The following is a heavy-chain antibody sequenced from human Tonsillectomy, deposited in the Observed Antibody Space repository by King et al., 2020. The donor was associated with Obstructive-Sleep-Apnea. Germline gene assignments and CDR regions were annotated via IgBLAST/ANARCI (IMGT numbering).Heavy chain of an antibody. Sequence: VQLVQSGAEVKKPGASVKVSCKASGYTFTSYAMHWVRQAPGQRLEWMGWINAGNGNTKYSQKFQGRVTITRDTSASTAYMELSSLRSEDTAVYYCASSYCSSTSCYSHYYYYGMDVWGQGTTVTVSS. V-gene: IGHV1-3*01. CDR2: INAGNGNT. CDR3: ASSYCSSTSCYSHYYYYGMDV. CDR1: GYTFTSYA. D-gene: IGHD2-2*01. J-gene: IGHJ6*02.